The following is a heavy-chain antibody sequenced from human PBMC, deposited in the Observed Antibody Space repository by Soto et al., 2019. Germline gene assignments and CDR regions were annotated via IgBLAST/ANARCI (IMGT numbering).Heavy chain of an antibody. Sequence: EVQRVESGGGLVQPGGSLRLSCAASGFTFSSYSMNWVRQAPGKGLEWVSYISSISITIYYADSVKGRFTICRDNAKNSPYLQIIRLRVEVTAVKYCVSEYYDYDWGSYRYIDYWGQGTLVTVSS. CDR3: VSEYYDYDWGSYRYIDY. CDR2: ISSISITI. D-gene: IGHD3-16*02. J-gene: IGHJ4*02. V-gene: IGHV3-48*01. CDR1: GFTFSSYS.